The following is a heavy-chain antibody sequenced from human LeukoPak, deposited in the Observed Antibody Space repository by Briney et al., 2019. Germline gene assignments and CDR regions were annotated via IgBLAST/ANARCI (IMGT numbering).Heavy chain of an antibody. V-gene: IGHV3-15*01. CDR3: TTSYYDSSGFRA. D-gene: IGHD3-22*01. CDR1: GFSLNNAW. CDR2: IKSKTDGGTI. Sequence: GESLRLSCAASGFSLNNAWMSWVRQAPGKGLKWVGRIKSKTDGGTIDYAAPVKGRSTISRDDSENMVYLLMNSLKTEDTAVYYCTTSYYDSSGFRAWGQGTLVIVSS. J-gene: IGHJ4*02.